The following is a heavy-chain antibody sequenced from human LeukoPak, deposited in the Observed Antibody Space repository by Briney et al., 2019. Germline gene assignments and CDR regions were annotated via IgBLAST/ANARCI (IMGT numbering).Heavy chain of an antibody. CDR3: ARVKYYDILTGYYGGGNFDY. Sequence: PSETLSLTCTVSGGSIRSSSYYWGWIRQPPGKGLEWIGNIYYSGNTNYNPSLKSRVTISVDTSKNQFSLKLSSVTAADTAVYYCARVKYYDILTGYYGGGNFDYWGQGTLVTVSS. CDR1: GGSIRSSSYY. J-gene: IGHJ4*02. CDR2: IYYSGNT. D-gene: IGHD3-9*01. V-gene: IGHV4-39*07.